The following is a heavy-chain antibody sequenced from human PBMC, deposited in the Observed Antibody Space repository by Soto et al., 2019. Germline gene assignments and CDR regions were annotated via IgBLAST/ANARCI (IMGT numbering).Heavy chain of an antibody. CDR2: IYPGDSDT. CDR1: GYSFTSYC. CDR3: ARQSGALPLDEDAFDI. J-gene: IGHJ3*02. Sequence: PGESLKISCNGSGYSFTSYCIGCVRQMPGKGLEWMGIIYPGDSDTRYSPSFQGQVTISADKSISTAYLQWSSLKASDTAMYYCARQSGALPLDEDAFDIWGQGTMVTVSS. V-gene: IGHV5-51*01. D-gene: IGHD1-26*01.